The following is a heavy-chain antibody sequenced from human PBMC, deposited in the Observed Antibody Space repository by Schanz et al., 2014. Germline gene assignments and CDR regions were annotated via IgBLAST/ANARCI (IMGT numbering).Heavy chain of an antibody. CDR2: IIPIHGIV. V-gene: IGHV1-69*02. D-gene: IGHD2-15*01. Sequence: QVQLVQSGAEVKKPGSSVKVSCKASGGTFSTYPINWLRQAPGQGLEWMRRIIPIHGIVNYAQRFQDRVRITADKSTSTAYMELSSLRSDDTAVYYCARGGGPEDVFEIWGQGTILTVSS. CDR1: GGTFSTYP. J-gene: IGHJ3*02. CDR3: ARGGGPEDVFEI.